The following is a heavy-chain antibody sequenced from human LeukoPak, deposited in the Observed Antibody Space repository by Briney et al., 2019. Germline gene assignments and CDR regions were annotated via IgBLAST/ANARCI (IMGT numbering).Heavy chain of an antibody. Sequence: ASVKVSCKDSGYRFIDYFIHWVRQAPGQGPEWMGWINPNTGDTKYVQRFQGRVTMTRDTSSSTAYMELSGLNSDDTAMYFCARDVITGYERGWFDPWGQGTLVTVFS. CDR3: ARDVITGYERGWFDP. CDR1: GYRFIDYF. D-gene: IGHD3-10*01. V-gene: IGHV1-2*02. CDR2: INPNTGDT. J-gene: IGHJ5*02.